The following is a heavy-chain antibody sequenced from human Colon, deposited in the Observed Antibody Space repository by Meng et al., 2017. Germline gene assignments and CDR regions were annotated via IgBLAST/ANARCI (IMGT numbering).Heavy chain of an antibody. V-gene: IGHV4-4*02. CDR2: IDHTGNT. CDR3: ARVGPGELPNFFDP. CDR1: GGSISSGDW. D-gene: IGHD1-7*01. Sequence: GRLQGWGPGVGKRSGTLYLTCAVSGGSISSGDWWSWVRQPPGKGLEWIAEIDHTGNTNYNPSLKSRVTISVDKSKNQFSLKLSFMTAADTAVYYCARVGPGELPNFFDPWGQGTLVTVSS. J-gene: IGHJ5*02.